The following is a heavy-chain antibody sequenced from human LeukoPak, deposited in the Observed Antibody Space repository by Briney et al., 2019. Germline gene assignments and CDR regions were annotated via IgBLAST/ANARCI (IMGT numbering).Heavy chain of an antibody. V-gene: IGHV3-74*01. CDR3: ASNSDY. CDR2: INSDGSST. CDR1: GFTFSIYW. Sequence: PGGSLRLSCAASGFTFSIYWMHWVRQAPAKGLVWVSRINSDGSSTSYADSVKGRFTISRDNAKNTLYLQMNSLRAEDTAVYYCASNSDYWGQGTLVTVSS. J-gene: IGHJ4*02. D-gene: IGHD2/OR15-2a*01.